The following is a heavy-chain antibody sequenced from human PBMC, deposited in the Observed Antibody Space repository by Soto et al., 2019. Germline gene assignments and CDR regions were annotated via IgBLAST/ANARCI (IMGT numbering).Heavy chain of an antibody. Sequence: GGSLRLSCXASGXXFSSXXXXXXXQAPGKGLEWVSSISSSSSYLYHADSVKGRFTISRDNAKNSLYLQMNSLRAEDTAVYYCARENPGIGAFDIWGQGTMVTVSS. CDR3: ARENPGIGAFDI. D-gene: IGHD3-10*01. V-gene: IGHV3-21*01. J-gene: IGHJ3*02. CDR2: ISSSSSYL. CDR1: GXXFSSXX.